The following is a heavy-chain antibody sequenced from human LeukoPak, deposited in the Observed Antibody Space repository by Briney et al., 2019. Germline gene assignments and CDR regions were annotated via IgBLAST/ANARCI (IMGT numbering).Heavy chain of an antibody. J-gene: IGHJ6*03. CDR2: ISYDGSNK. CDR1: GFTFRSYA. V-gene: IGHV3-30*04. CDR3: ARDGAYWGTVYYYYMDV. Sequence: GGSLRLSCAASGFTFRSYAMHWARQAPGKGLEWVAVISYDGSNKYYADSVKGRFTISRDNSKNTLYLQMNSLRAEDTAVYYCARDGAYWGTVYYYYMDVWGKGTTVTVSS. D-gene: IGHD1-1*01.